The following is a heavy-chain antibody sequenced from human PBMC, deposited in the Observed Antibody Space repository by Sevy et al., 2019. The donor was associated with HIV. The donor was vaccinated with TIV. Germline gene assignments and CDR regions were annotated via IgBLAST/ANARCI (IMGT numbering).Heavy chain of an antibody. V-gene: IGHV4-59*01. CDR3: ARGGLASLKLVPFDY. CDR2: IYYSGST. Sequence: SETLSLTCTVSGGSISSYYWSWIRQPPGKGLEWIGYIYYSGSTNYNPSLKSRVTISVDTSKNQFSLKLSSVTAADTALYYCARGGLASLKLVPFDYWGQGTLVTVSS. CDR1: GGSISSYY. D-gene: IGHD1-26*01. J-gene: IGHJ4*02.